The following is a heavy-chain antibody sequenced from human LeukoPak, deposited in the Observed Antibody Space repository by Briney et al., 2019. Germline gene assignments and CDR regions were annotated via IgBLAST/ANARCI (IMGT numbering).Heavy chain of an antibody. Sequence: HGESLKISCKGSGYSFNTYWIGWVRHMPGKGLEWMGIIYPGDSDTRYSPSFQGQVTISADKSISTAYLQWSSLKASDTAMYYCASRSNSGYEFFDYWGQGTLVTVSS. CDR2: IYPGDSDT. CDR3: ASRSNSGYEFFDY. CDR1: GYSFNTYW. J-gene: IGHJ4*02. D-gene: IGHD5-12*01. V-gene: IGHV5-51*01.